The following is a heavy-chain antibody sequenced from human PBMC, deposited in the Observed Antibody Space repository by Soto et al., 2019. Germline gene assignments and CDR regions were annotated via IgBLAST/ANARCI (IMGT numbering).Heavy chain of an antibody. V-gene: IGHV3-48*02. J-gene: IGHJ4*02. CDR3: AGSVVGHFDY. CDR2: ITSDTKTI. CDR1: GFRFSIYS. Sequence: EVQLVESGGNLVQPGGSLRLSCAASGFRFSIYSMNWVRQAPGKGLEWSAYITSDTKTIKYADSVKGRFTISRDNGKNSVYLHMNCLRDEDTAVYYCAGSVVGHFDYWGQGTVVTVS. D-gene: IGHD2-15*01.